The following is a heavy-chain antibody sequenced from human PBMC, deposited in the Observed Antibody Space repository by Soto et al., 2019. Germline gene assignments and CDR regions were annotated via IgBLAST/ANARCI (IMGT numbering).Heavy chain of an antibody. D-gene: IGHD3-22*01. CDR3: AREIYDSSGYYAPFDY. Sequence: GGSLRLSCAASGFTFSSYAMHWVRQAPGKGLEWVAVISYGGSNKYYADSVKGRFTISRDNAKNSLYLQMNSLRAEDTAVYYCAREIYDSSGYYAPFDYWGQGTLVTVSS. J-gene: IGHJ4*02. CDR1: GFTFSSYA. V-gene: IGHV3-30-3*01. CDR2: ISYGGSNK.